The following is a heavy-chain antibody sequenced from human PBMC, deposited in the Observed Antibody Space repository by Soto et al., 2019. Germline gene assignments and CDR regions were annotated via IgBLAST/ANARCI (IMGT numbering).Heavy chain of an antibody. Sequence: QVHLVQSGAEVKKPGSSVKVSCKTSRGTFSDLAFSWVRQAPRQGLEWVGGIIPLFGTPNYAREFQGRVSISADESSNTVYMELRSLRSEDTAVYYCASERVAEMATGGYFDNWGQGTLVTVSS. D-gene: IGHD5-12*01. CDR2: IIPLFGTP. V-gene: IGHV1-69*01. CDR3: ASERVAEMATGGYFDN. CDR1: RGTFSDLA. J-gene: IGHJ4*02.